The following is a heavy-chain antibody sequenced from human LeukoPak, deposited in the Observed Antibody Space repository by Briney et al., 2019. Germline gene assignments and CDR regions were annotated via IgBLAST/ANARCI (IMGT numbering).Heavy chain of an antibody. Sequence: GESLKISCTGSGYRFTDYWIAWVRQMPGKGLEWMGIIYPGDSDTRYSPSFQGQVTISADKSISTAYLQWSSLKASDTAMYYCASLAARPVYFQHWGQGTLVTVSS. CDR3: ASLAARPVYFQH. CDR2: IYPGDSDT. J-gene: IGHJ1*01. D-gene: IGHD6-6*01. V-gene: IGHV5-51*01. CDR1: GYRFTDYW.